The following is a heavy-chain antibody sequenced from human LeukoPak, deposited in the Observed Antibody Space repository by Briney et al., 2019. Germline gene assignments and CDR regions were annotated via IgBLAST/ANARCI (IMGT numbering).Heavy chain of an antibody. CDR1: GYTFTSYG. V-gene: IGHV1-18*01. CDR3: ARDDCSSTSCYTRFFDY. D-gene: IGHD2-2*02. CDR2: ISAYNGNT. Sequence: ASVKVSCKASGYTFTSYGISWVRQAPGQGLEWMGWISAYNGNTNYAQKLQGRVTMTTDTSTSTAYMELRSLRSDDTAVYYCARDDCSSTSCYTRFFDYWGQGTLVTVSS. J-gene: IGHJ4*02.